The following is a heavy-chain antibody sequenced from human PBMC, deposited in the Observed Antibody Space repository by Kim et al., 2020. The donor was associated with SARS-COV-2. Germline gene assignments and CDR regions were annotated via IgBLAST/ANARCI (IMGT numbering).Heavy chain of an antibody. D-gene: IGHD3-10*01. Sequence: SETLSLTCAVYGGSFSGYYWSWIRQPPGKGLEWIGEINHSGSTNYNPSLKSRVTISVDTSKNQCSLKLSSVTAADTAVYYCARAGQKASVLIWFGEPPTWGQGTLVTVSS. CDR2: INHSGST. CDR1: GGSFSGYY. CDR3: ARAGQKASVLIWFGEPPT. J-gene: IGHJ5*02. V-gene: IGHV4-34*01.